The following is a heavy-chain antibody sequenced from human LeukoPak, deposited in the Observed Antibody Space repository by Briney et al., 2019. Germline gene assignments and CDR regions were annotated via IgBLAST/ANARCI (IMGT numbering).Heavy chain of an antibody. J-gene: IGHJ4*02. CDR3: ARGKYSSGWFDY. D-gene: IGHD6-19*01. CDR1: GFTISSNY. Sequence: GGSLRLSCAASGFTISSNYMNWVRQAPGKGLEWVSVLYSGGTTYYADSVKGRFTISRDNAKNSLYLQMNSLRAEDTAVYYCARGKYSSGWFDYWGQGTLVTVSS. V-gene: IGHV3-53*01. CDR2: LYSGGTT.